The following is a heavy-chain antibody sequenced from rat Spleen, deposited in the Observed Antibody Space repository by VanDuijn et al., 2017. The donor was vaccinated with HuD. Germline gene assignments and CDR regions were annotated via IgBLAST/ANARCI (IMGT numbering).Heavy chain of an antibody. D-gene: IGHD1-10*01. CDR3: ARDSYNNYGFDY. CDR1: GFSVTSYH. Sequence: QVQLKESGPGLVQPSQTLSLACTVSGFSVTSYHVHWVRQPSGKGLEWMGVIWTGGSTAHNSLLKSRLSISRDISKSQVFLKMNSLQTEDTATYYCARDSYNNYGFDYWGQGVMVTVSS. J-gene: IGHJ2*01. CDR2: IWTGGST. V-gene: IGHV2-30*01.